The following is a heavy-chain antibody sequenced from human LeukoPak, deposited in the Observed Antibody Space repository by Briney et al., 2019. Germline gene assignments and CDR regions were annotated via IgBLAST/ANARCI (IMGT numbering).Heavy chain of an antibody. D-gene: IGHD3-3*01. CDR3: ARSAPDYDFWSGYQNYYYYYMDV. CDR1: GGPISSYY. Sequence: PSETLSLTCTVSGGPISSYYWSWIRQPPGKGLEWIGYIYYSGSTNYNPSLKSRVTISVDTSKNQFSLKLSSVTAADTAVYYCARSAPDYDFWSGYQNYYYYYMDVWGKGTTVTVSS. CDR2: IYYSGST. V-gene: IGHV4-59*01. J-gene: IGHJ6*03.